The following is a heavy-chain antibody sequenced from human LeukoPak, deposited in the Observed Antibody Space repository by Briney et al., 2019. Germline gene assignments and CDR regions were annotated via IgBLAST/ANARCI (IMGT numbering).Heavy chain of an antibody. Sequence: MASETLSLTCAVYGGSFSGYYWSWIRQPPGKGLEWIGEINHSGSTNYNPSLKSRVTISVDTSKNQFSLKLSSVTAADTAVYYCARGGIAAAVGYWGQGTLVTVSS. J-gene: IGHJ4*02. D-gene: IGHD6-13*01. V-gene: IGHV4-34*01. CDR1: GGSFSGYY. CDR2: INHSGST. CDR3: ARGGIAAAVGY.